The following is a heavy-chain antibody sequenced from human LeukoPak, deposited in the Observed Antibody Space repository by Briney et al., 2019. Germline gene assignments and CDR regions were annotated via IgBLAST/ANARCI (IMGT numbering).Heavy chain of an antibody. J-gene: IGHJ4*02. Sequence: GGSLRLSSAASGFDLWRYAMSWVRQAPGKGREWVSYISGSGNDISYADSVKGRFTISRDNAKGSLYLQMNSLRAADTAVYYCGTHAGRTGSDDWGQGTLVTVSS. D-gene: IGHD3/OR15-3a*01. CDR2: ISGSGNDI. CDR3: GTHAGRTGSDD. CDR1: GFDLWRYA. V-gene: IGHV3-21*05.